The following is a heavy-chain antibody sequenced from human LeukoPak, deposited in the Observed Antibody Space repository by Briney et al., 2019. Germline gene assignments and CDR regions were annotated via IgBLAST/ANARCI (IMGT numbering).Heavy chain of an antibody. V-gene: IGHV1-2*02. CDR2: INPNSGGT. CDR3: ARGRPYDGGSTDD. Sequence: ASVKVSCEASGYTFTGYFIHWVRQAPGQGLEWMGWINPNSGGTNYAQKFQGRVTLTRDTSISTAYMELSRLTSDDTAVYYCARGRPYDGGSTDDWGQGTLVTVSS. D-gene: IGHD2-15*01. CDR1: GYTFTGYF. J-gene: IGHJ4*02.